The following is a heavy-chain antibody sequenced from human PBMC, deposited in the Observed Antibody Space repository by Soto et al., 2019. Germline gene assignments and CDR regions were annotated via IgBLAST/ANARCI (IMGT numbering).Heavy chain of an antibody. J-gene: IGHJ4*02. V-gene: IGHV3-30-3*01. CDR3: AKETSAYEIDY. D-gene: IGHD5-12*01. CDR1: GFIFSGYA. Sequence: QVQLVESGGGVVQPGRSLRLSCAASGFIFSGYAMHWVRQAPGKGLEWVAVISYDGNTKYYADSVKGRFTVSRDNSKNTLYVQMNNLSAEYTAMYYCAKETSAYEIDYWGQGTLVTVS. CDR2: ISYDGNTK.